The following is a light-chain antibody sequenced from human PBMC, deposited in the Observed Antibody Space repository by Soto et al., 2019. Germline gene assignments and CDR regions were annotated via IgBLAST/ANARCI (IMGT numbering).Light chain of an antibody. CDR2: DDI. CDR1: SSDVGGYNS. V-gene: IGLV2-14*03. Sequence: QSALTQPASVSGSPGQSITISCSGTSSDVGGYNSVSWYQQHPGKAPKLIIYDDIRRPSGVSSRFSGSKSGNTASLTISGVQAEDEANYYCSSHSSSSTLVVFGGGTKLTVL. J-gene: IGLJ2*01. CDR3: SSHSSSSTLVV.